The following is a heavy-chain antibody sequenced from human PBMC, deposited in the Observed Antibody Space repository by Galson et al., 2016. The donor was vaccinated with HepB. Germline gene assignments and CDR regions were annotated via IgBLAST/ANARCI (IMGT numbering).Heavy chain of an antibody. J-gene: IGHJ4*02. CDR3: ARGNYGDPFDY. CDR1: GFTFSSYV. CDR2: ISGSGDST. D-gene: IGHD4-17*01. Sequence: SLRLSCAASGFTFSSYVMSWVRQAPGKGLQWVSAISGSGDSTLYADSVKGRFTISRDNSKNTLYLQMNSLRAEDTAVYYCARGNYGDPFDYWGQGTLVTVSS. V-gene: IGHV3-23*01.